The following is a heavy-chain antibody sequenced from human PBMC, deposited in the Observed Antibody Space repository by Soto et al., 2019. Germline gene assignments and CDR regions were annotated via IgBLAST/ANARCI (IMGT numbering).Heavy chain of an antibody. CDR3: ARFGSSGYYYGHYFDY. J-gene: IGHJ4*02. Sequence: SETLSLTCAVSGGSISSSNWWSGVRQPPGKGLEWIGEIYHSGSTNYNPSLKSRVTISVDKSKNQFSLKLSSVTAADTAVYYCARFGSSGYYYGHYFDYWGQGTLVTVSS. D-gene: IGHD3-22*01. V-gene: IGHV4-4*02. CDR1: GGSISSSNW. CDR2: IYHSGST.